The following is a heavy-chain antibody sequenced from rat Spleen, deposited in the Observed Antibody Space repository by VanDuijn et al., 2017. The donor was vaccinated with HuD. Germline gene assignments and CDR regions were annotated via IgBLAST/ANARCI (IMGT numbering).Heavy chain of an antibody. J-gene: IGHJ3*01. V-gene: IGHV5-31*01. CDR1: GFTFKNYW. CDR2: ITNSAGST. CDR3: AKGFAY. Sequence: EVQLVESGGGLVQPGRSLKLSCVASGFTFKNYWMTWIRQAPGKGLEWVASITNSAGSTYYPDSVKGRFTISRDNAENTVYLQMNSLRSEDTATYYCAKGFAYWGQGTLVTVSS.